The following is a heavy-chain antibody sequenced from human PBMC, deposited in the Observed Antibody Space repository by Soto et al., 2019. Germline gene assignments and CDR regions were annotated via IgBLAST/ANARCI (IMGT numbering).Heavy chain of an antibody. Sequence: QVQLVQSGAEVKKPGSSVKVSCKASGGTFSSYTISWVRQAPGQGLEWMGRIITILGIANYAQKFQGRVTITADKSTSTAYMELRSLRSEDTAVYYCASDLSGGSGYEDTFDPWGQGTLVTVSS. CDR3: ASDLSGGSGYEDTFDP. D-gene: IGHD5-12*01. V-gene: IGHV1-69*02. J-gene: IGHJ5*02. CDR2: IITILGIA. CDR1: GGTFSSYT.